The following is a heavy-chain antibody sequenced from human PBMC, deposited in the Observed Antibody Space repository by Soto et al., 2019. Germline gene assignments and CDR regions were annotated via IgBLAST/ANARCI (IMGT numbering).Heavy chain of an antibody. CDR2: IYYSGST. D-gene: IGHD6-19*01. V-gene: IGHV4-39*01. CDR1: GGSISSSSYY. Sequence: QLQLQESGPGLVKPSETLSLTCTVSGGSISSSSYYWGWIRQPPGKGLEWIGSIYYSGSTYYNPSLKSRVTISVDTSKNQFSLKLSSVTAADTAVYYCARLGGGIAVAFYYFDYWGQGTLVTVSS. CDR3: ARLGGGIAVAFYYFDY. J-gene: IGHJ4*02.